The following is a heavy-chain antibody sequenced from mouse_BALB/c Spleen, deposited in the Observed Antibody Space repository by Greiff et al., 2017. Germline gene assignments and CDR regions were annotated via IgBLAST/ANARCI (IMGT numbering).Heavy chain of an antibody. J-gene: IGHJ3*01. CDR2: IYPGSGST. V-gene: IGHV1-77*01. CDR1: GYTFTDYV. CDR3: ARRGAWFAY. Sequence: QVQLKESGPELVKPGASVKMSCKASGYTFTDYVISWVKQRTGQGLEWIGEIYPGSGSTYYNEKFKGKATLTADKSSNTAYMQLSSLTSEDSAVYFCARRGAWFAYWGQGTLVTVSA.